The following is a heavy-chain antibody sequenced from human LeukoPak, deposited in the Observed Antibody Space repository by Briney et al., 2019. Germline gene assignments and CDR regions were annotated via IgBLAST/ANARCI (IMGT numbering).Heavy chain of an antibody. CDR2: INSDGSST. CDR3: ARAGGLGIQNYYYYMDV. J-gene: IGHJ6*03. D-gene: IGHD7-27*01. V-gene: IGHV3-74*01. CDR1: GFTFSTYW. Sequence: GGSLRLSCAASGFTFSTYWMHWVRQAPGKGLVWVSRINSDGSSTSYADSVKGRFTISRDNAKNTLYLQMNSLRAEDTAVYYCARAGGLGIQNYYYYMDVWGKGTTVTVSS.